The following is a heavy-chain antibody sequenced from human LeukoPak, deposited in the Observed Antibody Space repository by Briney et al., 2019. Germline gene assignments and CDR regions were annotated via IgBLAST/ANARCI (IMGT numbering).Heavy chain of an antibody. CDR1: GFTFSTYA. CDR2: LSGYTGST. J-gene: IGHJ4*02. V-gene: IGHV3-23*01. Sequence: GGSLRLACAASGFTFSTYAMTWVRQAPGKGLEWVSTLSGYTGSTYYADSVKGWFTISRDNSENTLYLQMNSLRAEDTAVYYCAKAFRSCSSSSCYLNFDYWGQGTLVTVSS. CDR3: AKAFRSCSSSSCYLNFDY. D-gene: IGHD2-2*01.